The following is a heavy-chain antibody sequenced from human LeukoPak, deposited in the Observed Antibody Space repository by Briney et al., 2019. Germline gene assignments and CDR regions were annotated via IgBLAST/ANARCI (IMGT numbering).Heavy chain of an antibody. CDR1: GFTFSSYS. CDR3: AREPGYCSSTSCYVHRDAFDI. D-gene: IGHD2-2*01. CDR2: ISSSSSYI. V-gene: IGHV3-21*01. J-gene: IGHJ3*02. Sequence: PGGSLRLSCAASGFTFSSYSMNWVRQAPGKGLEWVSSISSSSSYIYYADSVKGRFTISRDNAKNSLYLQMNSLRAEDTAVYYCAREPGYCSSTSCYVHRDAFDIWGQGTMVTVSS.